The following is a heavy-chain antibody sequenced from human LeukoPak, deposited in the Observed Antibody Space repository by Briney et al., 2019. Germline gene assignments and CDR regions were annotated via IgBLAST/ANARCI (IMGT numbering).Heavy chain of an antibody. CDR1: GFTLSSYA. J-gene: IGHJ6*02. CDR2: ISYDGSNK. Sequence: GGSLRLSCAASGFTLSSYAMHWVRQAPGKGLEWVAVISYDGSNKYYADSVKGRFTISRDNSKNTLYLQMNSLRAEDTAVYYCARENSGSYYGMDVWGQGTTVTVSS. V-gene: IGHV3-30-3*01. CDR3: ARENSGSYYGMDV. D-gene: IGHD1-26*01.